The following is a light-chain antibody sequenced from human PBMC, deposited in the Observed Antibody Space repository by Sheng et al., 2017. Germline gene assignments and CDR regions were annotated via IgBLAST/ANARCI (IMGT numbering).Light chain of an antibody. V-gene: IGKV1D-16*01. Sequence: DIQMTQSPSSVSASVGDRVTITCRASHDIGNWLAWYQQKRGHVPKLLIYNAATLQSGVPSRFSGSGSGTEFTLTISSLQPDDLATYYCQQYNAYYSFAQGTKLEIK. J-gene: IGKJ2*03. CDR2: NAA. CDR1: HDIGNW. CDR3: QQYNAYYS.